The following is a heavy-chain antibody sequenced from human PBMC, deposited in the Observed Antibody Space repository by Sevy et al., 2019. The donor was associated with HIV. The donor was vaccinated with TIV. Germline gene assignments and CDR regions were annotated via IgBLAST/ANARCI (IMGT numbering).Heavy chain of an antibody. J-gene: IGHJ6*02. CDR2: IPHDTTVK. CDR1: GFTFSDYV. Sequence: GGSLRLSCAASGFTFSDYVMHWVRQAPGKGLEWLARIPHDTTVKYYADSLKGRFTISRDNSKNTLNLQMNSLRPDDTALYYCARGNSPSVTTAPMYYYYGLDVWGQGTAVTVSS. V-gene: IGHV3-30*04. CDR3: ARGNSPSVTTAPMYYYYGLDV. D-gene: IGHD4-17*01.